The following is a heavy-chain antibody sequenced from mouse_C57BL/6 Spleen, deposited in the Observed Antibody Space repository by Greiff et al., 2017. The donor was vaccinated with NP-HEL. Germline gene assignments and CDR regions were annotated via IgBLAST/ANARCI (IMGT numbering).Heavy chain of an antibody. Sequence: VQLMESGPGLVAPSQSLTITCTVSGFSLTSYGVDWVSQSPGKGLEWLGVIWGVGSTNYNSALKYRLSISKDNSKSQVFLIMNRLQTDDAAMYCCASGGGSAWFAYWGQGTLVTVSA. CDR3: ASGGGSAWFAY. CDR1: GFSLTSYG. V-gene: IGHV2-6*01. D-gene: IGHD1-1*02. CDR2: IWGVGST. J-gene: IGHJ3*01.